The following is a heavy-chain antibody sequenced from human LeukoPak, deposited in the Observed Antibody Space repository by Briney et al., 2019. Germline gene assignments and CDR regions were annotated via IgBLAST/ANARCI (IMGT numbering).Heavy chain of an antibody. D-gene: IGHD6-13*01. V-gene: IGHV1-8*01. J-gene: IGHJ5*02. Sequence: ASVKVSCKASGYTFTSYDVHWVRQAAGQGLEWMGWMSPNSDNTDYAQKFQGRVTLTKNTSISTAYMELSRLRSDDTAVYYCARDRIAAAGTRGWFDPWGQGTLVTVSS. CDR3: ARDRIAAAGTRGWFDP. CDR2: MSPNSDNT. CDR1: GYTFTSYD.